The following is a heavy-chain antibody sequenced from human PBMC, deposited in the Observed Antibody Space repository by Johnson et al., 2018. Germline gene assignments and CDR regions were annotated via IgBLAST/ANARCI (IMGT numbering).Heavy chain of an antibody. J-gene: IGHJ1*01. CDR1: GFTFDDYA. CDR2: ISWNSGSI. Sequence: VQLVQSGGGVVQPGRSLRLSCAASGFTFDDYAMHWVRQAPGKGLEWVSGISWNSGSIGYADSVKGRFTISRDNAKNSLYLQMNSLRAEDTAVYYCAREHIVGAINVEHFQHWGQGTLVTVSS. V-gene: IGHV3-9*01. D-gene: IGHD1-26*01. CDR3: AREHIVGAINVEHFQH.